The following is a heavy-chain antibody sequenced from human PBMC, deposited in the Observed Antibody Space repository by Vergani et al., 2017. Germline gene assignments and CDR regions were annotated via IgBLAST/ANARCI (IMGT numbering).Heavy chain of an antibody. Sequence: QLQLQESGPGLVKPSETLSLTCTVSGRSISSSTYYWGWIRQPPGKGLEWLGSVYYSGSTYYNPPLKSRVTISVDTSKNQFSLKLNSVTAADTAVYYCARPLYYYYYMDVWGNGTMVTVSS. V-gene: IGHV4-39*01. CDR2: VYYSGST. J-gene: IGHJ6*03. CDR1: GRSISSSTYY. CDR3: ARPLYYYYYMDV.